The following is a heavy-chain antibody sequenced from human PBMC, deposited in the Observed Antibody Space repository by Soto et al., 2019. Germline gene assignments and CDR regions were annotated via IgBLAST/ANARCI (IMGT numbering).Heavy chain of an antibody. CDR1: GDSITSSSHY. CDR3: ARSSITPRLFMYPFDY. Sequence: PSETLSLTCTVSGDSITSSSHYWGWIRQPPGKGLECIGNIYYDGNTYYNPSLKSRVTISLDTSKNQFSLRLNSVTAADTAVYYCARSSITPRLFMYPFDYWGQGTLVTVSS. V-gene: IGHV4-39*01. D-gene: IGHD6-6*01. J-gene: IGHJ4*02. CDR2: IYYDGNT.